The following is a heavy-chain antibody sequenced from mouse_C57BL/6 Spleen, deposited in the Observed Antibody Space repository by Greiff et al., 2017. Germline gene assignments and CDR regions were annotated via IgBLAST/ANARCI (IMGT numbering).Heavy chain of an antibody. J-gene: IGHJ2*01. CDR1: GYAFSSSW. V-gene: IGHV1-82*01. D-gene: IGHD1-1*01. CDR3: ARDYGSSYDFDY. Sequence: VMLVESGPELVKPGASVKISCKASGYAFSSSWMNWVKQRPGKGLEWIGRIYPGDGDTNYNGKFKGKATLTADKSSSTAYMQLSSLTSEDSAVYFCARDYGSSYDFDYWGQGTTLTVSS. CDR2: IYPGDGDT.